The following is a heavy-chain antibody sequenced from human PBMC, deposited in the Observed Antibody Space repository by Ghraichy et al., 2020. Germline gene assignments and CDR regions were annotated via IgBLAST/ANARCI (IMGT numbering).Heavy chain of an antibody. CDR3: ARNLYDPPMPDYFDY. CDR2: IYYSGST. CDR1: GGSISSSSYY. V-gene: IGHV4-39*01. Sequence: SETLSLTCTVSGGSISSSSYYWGWIRQPPGKGLEWIGSIYYSGSTYYNPSLKSRVTISVDTSKNQFSLKLSSVTAADTAVYYCARNLYDPPMPDYFDYWGQGTLVTVSS. J-gene: IGHJ4*02. D-gene: IGHD1-1*01.